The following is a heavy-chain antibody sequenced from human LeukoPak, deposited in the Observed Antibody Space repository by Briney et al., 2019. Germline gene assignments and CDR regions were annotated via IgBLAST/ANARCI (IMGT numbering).Heavy chain of an antibody. CDR1: GFTVSSNY. CDR2: IKSKTDGGTT. D-gene: IGHD3-3*01. V-gene: IGHV3-15*01. Sequence: GGSLRLSCAASGFTVSSNYMSWVRQAPGKGLEWVGRIKSKTDGGTTDYAAPVKGRFTISRDDSKNMLYLQMNSLKTEDTAVYYCIRAPAYYDFWSGFDIWGQGTMVTVSS. CDR3: IRAPAYYDFWSGFDI. J-gene: IGHJ3*02.